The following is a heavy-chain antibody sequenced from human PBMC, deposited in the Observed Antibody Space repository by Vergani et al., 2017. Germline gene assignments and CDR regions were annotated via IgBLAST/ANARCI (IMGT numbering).Heavy chain of an antibody. V-gene: IGHV3-33*01. CDR1: GFTFSSYG. CDR3: ARDRVRDVWSGYPDFDY. D-gene: IGHD3-3*01. CDR2: IWYDGSNK. Sequence: QVQLVESGGGVVQPGRSLRLSCAASGFTFSSYGMHWVRQAPGKGLEWVAVIWYDGSNKYYADSVKGRFTISRDNSKNTLYLQMNSLRAEDTAVYYCARDRVRDVWSGYPDFDYWGQGTLVTVSS. J-gene: IGHJ4*02.